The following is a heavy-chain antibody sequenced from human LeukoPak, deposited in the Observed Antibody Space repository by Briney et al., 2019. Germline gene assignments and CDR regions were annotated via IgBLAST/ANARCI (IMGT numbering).Heavy chain of an antibody. D-gene: IGHD2-15*01. CDR2: MNPNSGNT. Sequence: ASVRVSCKASGYTFTSHHINWVRQAAGQGLEWMGWMNPNSGNTAYAQKFQGRVTMTWDTSINTAYMELGSLTSEDTAVYYCARVVVVAAPPYYYYYYMDVWGKGTTVTVSS. CDR3: ARVVVVAAPPYYYYYYMDV. CDR1: GYTFTSHH. J-gene: IGHJ6*03. V-gene: IGHV1-8*02.